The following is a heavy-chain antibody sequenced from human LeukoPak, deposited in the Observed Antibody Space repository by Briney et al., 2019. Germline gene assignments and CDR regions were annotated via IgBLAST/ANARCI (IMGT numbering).Heavy chain of an antibody. Sequence: GGSLRLSCAASGFTFSSYAMSWVRQAPGKGLEWVSAISGSGGSTYYADSVKGRFTISRDNSKNTLYLQMNSLRAENTAVYYSARYHIAGVPSFDYWGQGTLVTVSS. CDR2: ISGSGGST. D-gene: IGHD1-14*01. CDR1: GFTFSSYA. V-gene: IGHV3-23*01. CDR3: ARYHIAGVPSFDY. J-gene: IGHJ4*02.